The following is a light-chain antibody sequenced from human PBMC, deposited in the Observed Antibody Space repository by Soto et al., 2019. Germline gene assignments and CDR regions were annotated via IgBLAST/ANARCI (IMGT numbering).Light chain of an antibody. CDR2: DAS. V-gene: IGKV3-11*01. Sequence: EIVLTQSPATLSLSPGESATLSCRASQSVSSYLAWYQQKPGQVPRLLIYDASNRATGIPARFSGSGSGTGFSLTISSLEPEDFAIYYCQERSNWPYTFGQGTKLEIK. CDR1: QSVSSY. J-gene: IGKJ2*01. CDR3: QERSNWPYT.